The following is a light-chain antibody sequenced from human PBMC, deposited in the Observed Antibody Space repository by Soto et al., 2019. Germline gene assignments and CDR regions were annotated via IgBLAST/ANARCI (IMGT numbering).Light chain of an antibody. CDR2: GNN. V-gene: IGLV1-40*01. J-gene: IGLJ2*01. Sequence: QLVLTQPPSVSGAPGQRVTISCTGSSSNTGAGHDVHWYQQLPGTAPKLLIYGNNNRPSGVPDRFSGSRSGTSASLAITGLQAGDEADYYCQSYDTSLRGSLFGGGTKLTVL. CDR1: SSNTGAGHD. CDR3: QSYDTSLRGSL.